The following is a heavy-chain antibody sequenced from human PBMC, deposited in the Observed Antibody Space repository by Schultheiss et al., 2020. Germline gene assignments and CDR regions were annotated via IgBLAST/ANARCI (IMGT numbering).Heavy chain of an antibody. J-gene: IGHJ6*02. CDR2: IYYSGST. V-gene: IGHV4-59*01. CDR3: ARDQGRYYDSSGYYLGPKKYYYYGMDV. CDR1: GGSISSYY. Sequence: SQTLSLTCTVSGGSISSYYWSWIRQPPGKGLEWIGYIYYSGSTNYNPSLKSRVTISVDTSKNQFSLKLSSMTAADTAVYYCARDQGRYYDSSGYYLGPKKYYYYGMDVWGQGTTVTVSS. D-gene: IGHD3-22*01.